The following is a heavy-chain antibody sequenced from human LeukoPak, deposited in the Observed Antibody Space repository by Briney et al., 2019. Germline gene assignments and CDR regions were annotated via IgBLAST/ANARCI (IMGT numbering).Heavy chain of an antibody. J-gene: IGHJ6*02. D-gene: IGHD5-18*01. Sequence: ASVKVSCKVSGYTLTELSMHWVRQAPGKGLEWMGGFDPEDGETIYAQKSQGRVTMTEDTSTDTAYMELSSLRSEDTAVYYCATVGGYSYGYYWAVYYYGMDVWGQGTTVTVSS. CDR2: FDPEDGET. CDR1: GYTLTELS. CDR3: ATVGGYSYGYYWAVYYYGMDV. V-gene: IGHV1-24*01.